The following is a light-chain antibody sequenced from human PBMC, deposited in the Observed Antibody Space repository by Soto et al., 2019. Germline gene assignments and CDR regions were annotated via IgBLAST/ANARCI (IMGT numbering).Light chain of an antibody. V-gene: IGKV3-15*01. CDR3: QKYDSGPLT. CDR2: GAS. CDR1: QNIRTN. J-gene: IGKJ4*01. Sequence: IVMTQSPATLSVSPGERATFSCRASQNIRTNLAWYQQKPGQVPRLLIYGASTRATGVPARFSGSGSGTEFILTISGLQPEDAATYYCQKYDSGPLTFGGGTKVEI.